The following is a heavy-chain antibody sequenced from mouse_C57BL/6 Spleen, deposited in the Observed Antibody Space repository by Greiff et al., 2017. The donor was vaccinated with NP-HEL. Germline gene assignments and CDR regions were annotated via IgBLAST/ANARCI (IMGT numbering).Heavy chain of an antibody. V-gene: IGHV5-4*01. CDR1: GFTFSSYA. CDR2: ISDGGSYT. D-gene: IGHD4-1*01. CDR3: ARELGRDFDV. J-gene: IGHJ1*03. Sequence: EVKLEESGGGLVKPGGSLKLSCAASGFTFSSYAMSWVRQTPEKRLEWVATISDGGSYTYYPDNVKGRFTISRDNAKNNLYLQMSHLKSEDTAMYYCARELGRDFDVWGTGTTVTVSS.